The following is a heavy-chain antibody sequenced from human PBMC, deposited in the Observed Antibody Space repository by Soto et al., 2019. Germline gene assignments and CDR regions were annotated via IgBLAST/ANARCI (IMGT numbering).Heavy chain of an antibody. V-gene: IGHV1-46*01. CDR2: INPSGGST. D-gene: IGHD2-15*01. Sequence: ASVKVSCNASGYTFTSYYMHWVRQAPGQGLEWMGIINPSGGSTSYAQKFQGRVTMTRDTSTSTVYMELSSLRSEDTAVYYCASPHPVVVAASGPYGMDVWGQGTTVTVSS. CDR3: ASPHPVVVAASGPYGMDV. J-gene: IGHJ6*02. CDR1: GYTFTSYY.